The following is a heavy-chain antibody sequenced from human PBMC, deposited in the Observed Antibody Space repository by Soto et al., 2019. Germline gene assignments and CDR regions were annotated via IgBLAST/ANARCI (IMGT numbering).Heavy chain of an antibody. D-gene: IGHD6-19*01. CDR2: INPNSGGT. CDR3: AGAKVSGWYGIGEYYFDY. J-gene: IGHJ4*02. V-gene: IGHV1-2*04. CDR1: GYTFTGYY. Sequence: ASVKVSCKASGYTFTGYYMHWVRQAPGQGLEWMGWINPNSGGTNYAQKFQGWVTMTRDTSISTAYMELSRLRSDDTAVYYCAGAKVSGWYGIGEYYFDYWGQGTLVTVSS.